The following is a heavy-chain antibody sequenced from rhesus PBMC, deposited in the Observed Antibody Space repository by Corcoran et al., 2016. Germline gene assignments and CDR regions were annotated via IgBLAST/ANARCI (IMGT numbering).Heavy chain of an antibody. CDR2: IYGGSGST. V-gene: IGHV4-93*01. CDR1: GGSISSSNW. J-gene: IGHJ4*01. Sequence: QVQLQESGPGLVKPSETLSLTCAVSGGSISSSNWWSWIRQSPWKGLVWIGSIYGGSGSTRYNPSLKSRVTISTDTSKNQFSLKLSSVTAADTAVYYCARRVIAAASFDYWGQGVLVTVSS. D-gene: IGHD6-13*01. CDR3: ARRVIAAASFDY.